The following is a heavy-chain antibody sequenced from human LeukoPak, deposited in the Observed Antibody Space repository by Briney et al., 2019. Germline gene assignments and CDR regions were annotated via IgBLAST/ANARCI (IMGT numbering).Heavy chain of an antibody. CDR2: IIPIFGTA. Sequence: SVKVSCKASAGTFSSYAISWVRQAPGQGLEWMGGIIPIFGTANYAQKFQGRVTITADESTSTAYMELSSLRSEDTAVYYCARAVVVTEPNWFDPWGQGTLVTVSS. CDR1: AGTFSSYA. D-gene: IGHD2-21*02. V-gene: IGHV1-69*01. J-gene: IGHJ5*02. CDR3: ARAVVVTEPNWFDP.